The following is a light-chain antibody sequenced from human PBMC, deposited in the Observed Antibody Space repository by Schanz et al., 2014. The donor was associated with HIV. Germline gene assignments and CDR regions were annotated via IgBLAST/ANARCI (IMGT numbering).Light chain of an antibody. CDR1: NSDVGGYNF. J-gene: IGLJ1*01. CDR3: ASYTNPATFV. V-gene: IGLV2-14*01. CDR2: DVS. Sequence: QSVLTQPAFLSGSPGQSITISCTEINSDVGGYNFVSWYQQHPGKAPKLLLYDVSIRVRPSGVSNRFSGSKSGNTASLTISVPGAEEGADYYCASYTNPATFVFGTGTKLTVL.